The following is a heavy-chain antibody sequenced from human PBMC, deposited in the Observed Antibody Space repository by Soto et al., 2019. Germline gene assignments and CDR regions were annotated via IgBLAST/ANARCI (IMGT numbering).Heavy chain of an antibody. CDR2: IKLDGSEE. J-gene: IGHJ4*02. V-gene: IGHV3-7*01. D-gene: IGHD3-16*01. Sequence: EVQLVESGGGLVQPGGSLRLSCAASGFTFSDYWMSWVRQAPGKGLEWVANIKLDGSEEYYVDSVKGRFTISRDNAQNSVSVQKNSLRVEDTAVYYCASLPRGQGRSHLDYWGQGTLVTVSS. CDR1: GFTFSDYW. CDR3: ASLPRGQGRSHLDY.